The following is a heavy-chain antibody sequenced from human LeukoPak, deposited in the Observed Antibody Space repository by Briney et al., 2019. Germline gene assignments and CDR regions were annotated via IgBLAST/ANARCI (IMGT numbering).Heavy chain of an antibody. V-gene: IGHV4-59*08. CDR3: ARRMATVTDAFDI. Sequence: SETLSLTCNVSGDSLTSHFWSWIRQTPGKGLEWIGYVIHSGTTNYSPSLKSRVTISLDTSKKQFYLRLASVTAADTAVYYCARRMATVTDAFDIWGRGTMVSVSS. CDR2: VIHSGTT. J-gene: IGHJ3*02. CDR1: GDSLTSHF. D-gene: IGHD5-24*01.